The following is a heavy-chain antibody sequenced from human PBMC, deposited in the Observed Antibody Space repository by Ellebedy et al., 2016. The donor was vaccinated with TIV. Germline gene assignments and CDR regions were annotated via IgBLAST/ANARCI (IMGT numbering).Heavy chain of an antibody. CDR1: GFTFSSYA. V-gene: IGHV3-23*01. CDR3: GGLDY. Sequence: PGGSLRLSCAASGFTFSSYAMSWVRQAPGKGLEWVSVISGSGGTTNYADSVKGRFTTSRDNAKNTVYLQMNSLRDDDTAIYYCGGLDYWGQGTLVTVSS. J-gene: IGHJ4*02. CDR2: ISGSGGTT.